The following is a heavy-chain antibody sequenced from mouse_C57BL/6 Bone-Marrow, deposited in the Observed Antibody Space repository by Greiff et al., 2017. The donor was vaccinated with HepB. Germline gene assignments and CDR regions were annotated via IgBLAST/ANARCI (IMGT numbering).Heavy chain of an antibody. Sequence: VQLQQPGAELVMPGASVKLSCKASGYTFTSYWMHWVKQRPGQGLEWIGEIDPSDSYTNYNQKFKGKSTLTVDKSSSTAYMQLSSLTSEDSAVYYCAREDGNFPLFAYWCQGTLVTVSA. CDR1: GYTFTSYW. J-gene: IGHJ3*01. CDR3: AREDGNFPLFAY. V-gene: IGHV1-69*01. D-gene: IGHD2-1*01. CDR2: IDPSDSYT.